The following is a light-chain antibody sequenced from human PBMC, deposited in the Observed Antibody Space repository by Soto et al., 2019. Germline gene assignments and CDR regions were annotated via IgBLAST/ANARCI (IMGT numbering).Light chain of an antibody. J-gene: IGKJ4*01. Sequence: EIVMTQSPATLSVSPGERATLSCRASQSVSSNLAWYQQKPGQAPRLLIYGASTRATGIPARFSSSGSGTEFTLTISSLQSEDFGVYFCQQYNNWLFTFGGGTKVEIK. CDR3: QQYNNWLFT. CDR1: QSVSSN. V-gene: IGKV3-15*01. CDR2: GAS.